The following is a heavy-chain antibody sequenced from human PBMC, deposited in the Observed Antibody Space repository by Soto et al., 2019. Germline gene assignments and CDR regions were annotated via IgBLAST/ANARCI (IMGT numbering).Heavy chain of an antibody. CDR3: ARESHGIVTGPRWVWYFAL. CDR2: INDRGSI. CDR1: GGSFSGYY. V-gene: IGHV4-34*01. D-gene: IGHD3-9*01. Sequence: QVQLQQWGAGPLRPLETLSLTCGVSGGSFSGYYWAWIRQSPGKGLEWIGEINDRGSINYNPSLKSRVSISVDSSKNHYSLNLRSVTASETAVYYGARESHGIVTGPRWVWYFALWGRGTLVTVSS. J-gene: IGHJ2*01.